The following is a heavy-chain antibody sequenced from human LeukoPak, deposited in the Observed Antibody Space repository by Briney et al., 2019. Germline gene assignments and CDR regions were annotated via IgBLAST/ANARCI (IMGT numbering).Heavy chain of an antibody. J-gene: IGHJ6*02. CDR1: GGSLSSGSYS. V-gene: IGHV4-30-2*01. CDR2: IYHSGST. Sequence: SETLSLTCAVSGGSLSSGSYSWSWIRQPPGKGLEWIGYIYHSGSTYYNPSLKSRVTISVDRSKNQFSLKLSSVTAAVTAVYYCARDSGIYGMDVWGQGTTVTVSS. CDR3: ARDSGIYGMDV.